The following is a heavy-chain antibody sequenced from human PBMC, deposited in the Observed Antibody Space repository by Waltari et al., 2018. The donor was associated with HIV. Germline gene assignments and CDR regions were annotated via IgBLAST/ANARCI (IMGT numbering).Heavy chain of an antibody. D-gene: IGHD6-19*01. CDR1: GGSIRGDY. J-gene: IGHJ4*02. CDR3: AKESWAHSSGWQFDY. CDR2: IYYTGRT. Sequence: QVHLQESGPGLVKASETLSLTCSVSGGSIRGDYWSWIRQPPGKGLEWIGYIYYTGRTTSNPSLKSRITMSLSPSKTQFSLKVNSVTSADTGVYYCAKESWAHSSGWQFDYWGPGILVTVSS. V-gene: IGHV4-59*01.